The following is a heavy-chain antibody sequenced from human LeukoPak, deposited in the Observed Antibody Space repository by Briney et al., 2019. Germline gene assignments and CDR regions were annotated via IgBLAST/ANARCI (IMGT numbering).Heavy chain of an antibody. Sequence: SETLSLTCTVSVGSISSYYWSWIRQSPGKGLEWIGDIYYTGSTNYNTSLKSRVTISVDTSKTQFSLKLSSVTAADTAVYYCARDGGSSWANWFDPWGQGTLVTVSS. CDR1: VGSISSYY. J-gene: IGHJ5*02. CDR2: IYYTGST. CDR3: ARDGGSSWANWFDP. D-gene: IGHD6-13*01. V-gene: IGHV4-59*01.